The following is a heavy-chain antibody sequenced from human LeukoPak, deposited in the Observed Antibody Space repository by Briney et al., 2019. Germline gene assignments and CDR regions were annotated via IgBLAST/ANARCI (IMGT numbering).Heavy chain of an antibody. Sequence: ASVKVSCKASGYTFTGYYMHWVRQAPGQGLEWMGWINPNSGGTNYAQKFQGRVTMTRDTSISTAYMELSRLRSDDTAVYYCAREYYYDSSGYYYYGAFDSWGQGTMVTVSS. J-gene: IGHJ3*02. V-gene: IGHV1-2*02. CDR3: AREYYYDSSGYYYYGAFDS. D-gene: IGHD3-22*01. CDR2: INPNSGGT. CDR1: GYTFTGYY.